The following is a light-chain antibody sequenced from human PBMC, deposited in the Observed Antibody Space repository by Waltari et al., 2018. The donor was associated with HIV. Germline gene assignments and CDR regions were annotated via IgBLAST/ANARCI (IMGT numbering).Light chain of an antibody. J-gene: IGLJ3*02. CDR1: SSNIGSKN. V-gene: IGLV1-47*01. CDR2: RNN. Sequence: QSVLTQPPSASGTPGQRVTISCSGSSSNIGSKNVYWFQQLPGPAPNLLMYRNNQRPSGVPDRVSGSKSGTSASLAISGLRAEDEADYYCAAWDDSLSAVVFGGGTKLTVL. CDR3: AAWDDSLSAVV.